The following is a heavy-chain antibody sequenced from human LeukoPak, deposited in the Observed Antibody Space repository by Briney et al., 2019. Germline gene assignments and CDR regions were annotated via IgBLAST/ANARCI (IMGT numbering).Heavy chain of an antibody. CDR1: GGSISSYY. Sequence: SETLSLTCTVSGGSISSYYWSWIRQPAGKGLEWIGRIHTSGSTNYSPSLKSRVTISVDTSKNQFSLKLSSVTAADTAVYYWARGGYYYPFDYWGQGTLVTVSS. D-gene: IGHD3-22*01. J-gene: IGHJ4*02. CDR2: IHTSGST. CDR3: ARGGYYYPFDY. V-gene: IGHV4-4*07.